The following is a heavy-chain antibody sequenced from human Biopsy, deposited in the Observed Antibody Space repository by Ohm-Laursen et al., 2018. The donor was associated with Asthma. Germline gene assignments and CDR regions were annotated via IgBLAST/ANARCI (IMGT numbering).Heavy chain of an antibody. CDR2: IKRKTDGGTT. V-gene: IGHV3-15*01. Sequence: SLRLSCTASGFTFSNAWMSWVRQAPGKGLEWVGRIKRKTDGGTTDYAAPVKGRFTISRDDSKNTLYLQMNSLKTEDTAVYYCTTGIDYWGQGTMVTVSS. CDR1: GFTFSNAW. J-gene: IGHJ4*02. CDR3: TTGIDY.